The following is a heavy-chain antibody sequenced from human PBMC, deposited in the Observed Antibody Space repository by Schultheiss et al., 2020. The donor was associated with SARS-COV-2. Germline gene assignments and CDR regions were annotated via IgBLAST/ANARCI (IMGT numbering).Heavy chain of an antibody. V-gene: IGHV1-69*04. CDR2: IIPILGIA. Sequence: SVKVSCKASGYTFTSYYMHWVRQAPGQGLEWMGRIIPILGIANYAQKFQGRVTITADKSTSTVYMELRNLRSDDTALYFCARDGRPYGDSFFDSWGQGTLVTVSS. D-gene: IGHD4-17*01. J-gene: IGHJ4*02. CDR3: ARDGRPYGDSFFDS. CDR1: GYTFTSYY.